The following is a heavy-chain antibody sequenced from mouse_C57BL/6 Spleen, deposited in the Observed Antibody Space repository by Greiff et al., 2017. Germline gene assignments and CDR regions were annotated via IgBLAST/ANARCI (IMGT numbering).Heavy chain of an antibody. Sequence: VKLQESGPGLVQPSQSLSITCTVSGFSLTSYGVHWVRQSPGKGLEWLGVIWSGGSTDYNAAFISRLSISKDNSKSQVFFKMNSLQADDTAIYYCARWFYDHDDGLFDYWGQGTTLTVSS. CDR3: ARWFYDHDDGLFDY. D-gene: IGHD1-1*01. V-gene: IGHV2-2*01. J-gene: IGHJ2*01. CDR1: GFSLTSYG. CDR2: IWSGGST.